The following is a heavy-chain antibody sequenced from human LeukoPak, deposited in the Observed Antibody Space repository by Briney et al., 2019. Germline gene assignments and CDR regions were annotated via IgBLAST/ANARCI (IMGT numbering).Heavy chain of an antibody. V-gene: IGHV3-48*03. J-gene: IGHJ4*02. CDR2: ISSSGSTM. Sequence: GGSLRLSCAASGFTFSSYEMNWVRQAPGKGLEWVSYISSSGSTMYYADSVKGRFTISRDNAKNSLYLQMNSLRAEDTAVYYCARDPSAGYYFDYWGQGTLVTVSS. CDR3: ARDPSAGYYFDY. CDR1: GFTFSSYE. D-gene: IGHD6-19*01.